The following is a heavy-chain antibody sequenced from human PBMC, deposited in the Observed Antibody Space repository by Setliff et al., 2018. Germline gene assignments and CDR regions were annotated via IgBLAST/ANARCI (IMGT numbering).Heavy chain of an antibody. Sequence: PGGSLRLSCAASGFTFSDYYMSWLRQAPGKGLEWVSHISSGGSSTYYADSVKGRFTISRDNAKKSLYLQMNSLRAEDTAMYYCATKGVPGTGGQGILVTVSS. J-gene: IGHJ4*02. V-gene: IGHV3-11*01. CDR2: ISSGGSST. CDR3: ATKGVPGT. D-gene: IGHD1-1*01. CDR1: GFTFSDYY.